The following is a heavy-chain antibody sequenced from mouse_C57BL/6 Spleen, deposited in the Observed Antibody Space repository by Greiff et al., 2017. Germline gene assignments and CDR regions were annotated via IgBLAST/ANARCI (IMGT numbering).Heavy chain of an antibody. J-gene: IGHJ4*01. CDR2: ISSGSSTI. CDR3: ASYAMDY. CDR1: GFTFSDYG. V-gene: IGHV5-17*01. Sequence: DVKLVESGGGLVKPGGSLKLSCAASGFTFSDYGMHWVRQAPEKGLEWVAYISSGSSTIYYADTVKGRFTISRDNAKNTLFLQMTSLRSEDTDMYYCASYAMDYWGQGTSVTVSS.